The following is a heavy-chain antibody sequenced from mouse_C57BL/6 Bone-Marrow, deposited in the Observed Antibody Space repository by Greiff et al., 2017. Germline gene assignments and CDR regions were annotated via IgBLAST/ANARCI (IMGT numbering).Heavy chain of an antibody. CDR3: ARWPCTLYAMDY. CDR2: LLPGSGST. CDR1: GYTFTGYW. V-gene: IGHV1-9*01. Sequence: VQLQQSGAELMKPGASVKLSCKATGYTFTGYWIEWVKQRPGHGLEWIGELLPGSGSTNYNEKFKGKATSTAATPSNTAYMQLSSLTTDDAAIYYCARWPCTLYAMDYWGQGTSVTVSS. J-gene: IGHJ4*01. D-gene: IGHD5-1*01.